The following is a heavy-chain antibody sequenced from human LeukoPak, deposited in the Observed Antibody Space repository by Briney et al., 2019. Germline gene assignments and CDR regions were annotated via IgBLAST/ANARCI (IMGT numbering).Heavy chain of an antibody. Sequence: ASVKVSCKASGYTFTSYYMHWVRQAPGQGLEWMGIINPSGGSTSYAQKFQGRVTITRDTSTSTVYMELSSLRSEDTAVYYCARAVSDCSGGSCYPYYYYYMDVWGKGTTVTVSS. CDR1: GYTFTSYY. D-gene: IGHD2-15*01. V-gene: IGHV1-46*01. CDR2: INPSGGST. CDR3: ARAVSDCSGGSCYPYYYYYMDV. J-gene: IGHJ6*03.